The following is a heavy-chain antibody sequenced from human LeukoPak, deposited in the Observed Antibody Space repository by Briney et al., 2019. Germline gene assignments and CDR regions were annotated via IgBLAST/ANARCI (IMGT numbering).Heavy chain of an antibody. CDR1: GFAFSNTG. Sequence: PGGSLRLSCAASGFAFSNTGMTWVRQAPGRGLEWVSTISPTGKGTHYADSVKGRFTISRDNSKNTLSLEMNSLRADDTATYYCARDAGGAWPFDYWGQGTRVIVSS. V-gene: IGHV3-23*01. J-gene: IGHJ4*02. D-gene: IGHD4-17*01. CDR2: ISPTGKGT. CDR3: ARDAGGAWPFDY.